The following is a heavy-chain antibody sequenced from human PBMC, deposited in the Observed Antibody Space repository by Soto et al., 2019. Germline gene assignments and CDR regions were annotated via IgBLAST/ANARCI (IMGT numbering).Heavy chain of an antibody. V-gene: IGHV3-64*01. CDR2: ISSNGGST. Sequence: EVQLVESGGGLVQPGGSLRLSCAASGFTVSSNYMTWVRQAPGKGLDYVSAISSNGGSTYYANSVKGRFTISRDNSKNTLYLQMGSLRAEDMAVYYCARGFGWLDYWGQGTLVTVSS. D-gene: IGHD6-19*01. J-gene: IGHJ4*02. CDR3: ARGFGWLDY. CDR1: GFTVSSNY.